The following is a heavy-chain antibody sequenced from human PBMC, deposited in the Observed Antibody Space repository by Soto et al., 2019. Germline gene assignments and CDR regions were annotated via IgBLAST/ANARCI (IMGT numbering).Heavy chain of an antibody. CDR1: GGTFSSFV. CDR3: ATRYYGSGTHYPADY. J-gene: IGHJ4*02. CDR2: IIPLYGTA. Sequence: QVQLVQSGAEVKKPGSSVKVSCKASGGTFSSFVISWVRLAPGQGLEWMGGIIPLYGTANYAQKFQGKVTITADEATSTAYMELTSLRSEDTALYYCATRYYGSGTHYPADYWGQGTLVTVSS. D-gene: IGHD3-10*01. V-gene: IGHV1-69*01.